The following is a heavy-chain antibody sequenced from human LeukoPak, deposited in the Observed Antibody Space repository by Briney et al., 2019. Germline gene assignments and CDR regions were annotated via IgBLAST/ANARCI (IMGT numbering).Heavy chain of an antibody. Sequence: ASVKVSCKASGYTFTIYYMHWVRQAPGQGLEWLGIFNPSGDTTSYAQKFQGRVTITADESTSTAYMELSSLRSEDTAVYYCARDERYNWNDVGPPNGMDVWGQGTTVTVSS. CDR3: ARDERYNWNDVGPPNGMDV. CDR1: GYTFTIYY. CDR2: FNPSGDTT. J-gene: IGHJ6*02. V-gene: IGHV1-46*01. D-gene: IGHD1-1*01.